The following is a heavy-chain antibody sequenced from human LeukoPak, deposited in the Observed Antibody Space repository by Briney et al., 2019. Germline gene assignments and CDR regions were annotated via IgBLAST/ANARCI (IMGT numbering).Heavy chain of an antibody. CDR3: AKEGYCSGGSCYVFDY. CDR2: IRHDGSNK. CDR1: GFTFSSYG. D-gene: IGHD2-15*01. J-gene: IGHJ4*02. V-gene: IGHV3-30*02. Sequence: GGSLRLSCAASGFTFSSYGMHWVRQAPGKGLEWVAFIRHDGSNKYYADSVKGRFTISRDNSKNTLYLQMNSLRAEDTAVYYCAKEGYCSGGSCYVFDYWGQGTLVTVSS.